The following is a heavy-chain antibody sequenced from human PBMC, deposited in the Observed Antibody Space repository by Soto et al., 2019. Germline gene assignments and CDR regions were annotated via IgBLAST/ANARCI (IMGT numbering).Heavy chain of an antibody. J-gene: IGHJ5*02. D-gene: IGHD1-7*01. V-gene: IGHV4-34*01. Sequence: PETLFLTCAVYGASFNGFYWSWIRQPPGTVLEWIGEINHSGTTNSNPSLKSLVTISVDTSKNQFSLKLSSVTAADTAVYYCARDHTPRYNWNYFTWFDPWGQGTLVTVSS. CDR1: GASFNGFY. CDR2: INHSGTT. CDR3: ARDHTPRYNWNYFTWFDP.